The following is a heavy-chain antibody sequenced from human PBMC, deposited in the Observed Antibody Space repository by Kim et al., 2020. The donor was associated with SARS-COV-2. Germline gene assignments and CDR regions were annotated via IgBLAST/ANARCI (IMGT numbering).Heavy chain of an antibody. CDR1: GFTFSSYS. Sequence: GGSLRLSCAASGFTFSSYSMNWVRQAPGKGLEWVSSISSSSSYIYYADSVKGRFTISRDNAKNSLYLQMNSLRAEDTAVYYCASLGGSVESLGAGWGQGTLVTVSS. CDR3: ASLGGSVESLGAG. V-gene: IGHV3-21*01. D-gene: IGHD2-15*01. CDR2: ISSSSSYI. J-gene: IGHJ4*02.